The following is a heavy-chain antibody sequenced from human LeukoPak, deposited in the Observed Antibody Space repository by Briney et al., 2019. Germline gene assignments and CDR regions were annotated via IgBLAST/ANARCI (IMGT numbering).Heavy chain of an antibody. V-gene: IGHV1-2*02. CDR3: ARERAGGYHSYYYYMDV. CDR2: INPNSNGT. Sequence: ASVKVSCKASGYTFTAYYMHWVRQAPGQGLEWMGWINPNSNGTNYAQKFQGRVTMTRDTSINTAYMELSRLRSDDTAVYYCARERAGGYHSYYYYMDVWGKGTTVTISS. J-gene: IGHJ6*03. D-gene: IGHD3-16*01. CDR1: GYTFTAYY.